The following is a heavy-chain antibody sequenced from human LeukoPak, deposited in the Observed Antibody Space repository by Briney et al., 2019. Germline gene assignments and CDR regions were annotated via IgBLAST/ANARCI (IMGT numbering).Heavy chain of an antibody. D-gene: IGHD3-9*01. CDR3: ARVGEYYDILSGYQNSYFDL. V-gene: IGHV3-23*01. Sequence: GGSLRLSCVASGVTFSRHGMSWVRQAPGRGLEWVATISGSGYNTYYIDSVQGRFTISRDNSKNTVYLQMNSLRAEDTAVYYCARVGEYYDILSGYQNSYFDLWGRGTLVTVSS. CDR1: GVTFSRHG. J-gene: IGHJ2*01. CDR2: ISGSGYNT.